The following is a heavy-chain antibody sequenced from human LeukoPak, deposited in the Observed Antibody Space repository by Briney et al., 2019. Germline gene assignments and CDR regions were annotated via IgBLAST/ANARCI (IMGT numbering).Heavy chain of an antibody. D-gene: IGHD2-15*01. Sequence: GGSLRLSCAASEFTFSSYTMNWFRQAPGKGLEWVSYFISSSSYIYYADSVKGRFTISRDNAENSLYLQMNSLRAEDTAVYYCARGSEGYCSGGGCYYGMDVWGQGTTVTVSS. CDR3: ARGSEGYCSGGGCYYGMDV. CDR2: FISSSSYI. V-gene: IGHV3-21*01. J-gene: IGHJ6*01. CDR1: EFTFSSYT.